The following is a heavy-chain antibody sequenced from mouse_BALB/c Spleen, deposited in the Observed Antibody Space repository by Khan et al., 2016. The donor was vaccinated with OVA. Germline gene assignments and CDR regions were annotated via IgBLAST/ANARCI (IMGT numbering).Heavy chain of an antibody. CDR3: SRPGGYYAWFAY. J-gene: IGHJ3*01. CDR2: IRLKSNNYDT. Sequence: EVKLEESGGGLVQPGGSMKLSCVASGFTFSNFWMNWVRQSPEKGLEWVAEIRLKSNNYDTHYAESVKGRFTISRDDSKSSVYLQMNNLRAEDTGIYYCSRPGGYYAWFAYWGQGTMVTVSA. CDR1: GFTFSNFW. V-gene: IGHV6-6*02. D-gene: IGHD2-3*01.